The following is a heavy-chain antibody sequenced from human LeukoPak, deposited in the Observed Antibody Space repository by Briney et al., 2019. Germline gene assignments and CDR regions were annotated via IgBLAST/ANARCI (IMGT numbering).Heavy chain of an antibody. J-gene: IGHJ3*02. CDR2: IYYSGST. D-gene: IGHD4-17*01. CDR1: GGSISSYY. V-gene: IGHV4-59*01. Sequence: PSQTLSLTCTVSGGSISSYYWSWIRQPPGKGLEWIGYIYYSGSTNYNPSLKSRVTISVDTSKNQFSLKLSSVTAADTAVYYCARGPATVKGGALDIWGQGTMVTVSS. CDR3: ARGPATVKGGALDI.